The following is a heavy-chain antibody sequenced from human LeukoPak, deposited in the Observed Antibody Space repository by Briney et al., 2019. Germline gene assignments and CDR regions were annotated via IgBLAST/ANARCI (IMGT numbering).Heavy chain of an antibody. J-gene: IGHJ4*02. CDR1: GYTFTDYY. V-gene: IGHV1-8*02. CDR2: LNPNNGNT. D-gene: IGHD6-19*01. CDR3: AIYSSGWHTLNN. Sequence: GASVKVSCKASGYTFTDYYMHWVRQATGQGLEWLGWLNPNNGNTGYTQKFQGRVTMTRDTSINTAYMELSSLTIEDTAVYYCAIYSSGWHTLNNWGQGTLVTVSS.